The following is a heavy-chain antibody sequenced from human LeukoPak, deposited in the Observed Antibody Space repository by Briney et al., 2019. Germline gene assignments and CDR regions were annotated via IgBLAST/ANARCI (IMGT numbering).Heavy chain of an antibody. V-gene: IGHV3-53*01. D-gene: IGHD3-22*01. CDR3: ARSYYDSSGYWESDAFDI. CDR1: GFTVSSNY. J-gene: IGHJ3*02. Sequence: PGGSLRLSCAASGFTVSSNYMSWVRQAPGKGLEWVSVIYSGGSTYYADSVKGRFTISRDNSKNTLYLQMNSLGAEDTAVYYCARSYYDSSGYWESDAFDIWGQGTMVTVSS. CDR2: IYSGGST.